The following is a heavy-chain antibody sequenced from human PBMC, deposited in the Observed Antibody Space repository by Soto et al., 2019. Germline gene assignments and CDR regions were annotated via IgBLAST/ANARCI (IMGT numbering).Heavy chain of an antibody. CDR3: ARDISTYYYDSSGYFPDAFDI. CDR1: GYTFTSYG. J-gene: IGHJ3*02. CDR2: ISAYNGNT. V-gene: IGHV1-18*01. D-gene: IGHD3-22*01. Sequence: ASVKVSCKASGYTFTSYGISRVRQAPGQGLEWMGWISAYNGNTNYAQKLQGRVTMTTDTSTSTAYMELRSLRSDDTAVYYCARDISTYYYDSSGYFPDAFDIWGQGTMVTVSS.